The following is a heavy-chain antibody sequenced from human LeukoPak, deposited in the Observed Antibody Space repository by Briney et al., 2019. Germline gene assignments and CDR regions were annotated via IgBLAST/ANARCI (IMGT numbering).Heavy chain of an antibody. CDR1: EFTFKTFW. CDR2: IGGSGGST. D-gene: IGHD3-3*01. V-gene: IGHV3-23*01. CDR3: AKSEDFPVSYYYYGMDV. J-gene: IGHJ6*02. Sequence: GGSLRLSCAASEFTFKTFWMSWVRQAPGKGLQWVSAIGGSGGSTYYADSVKGRFTISRDNSKNTLYLQVNSLRAEDTAVYYCAKSEDFPVSYYYYGMDVWGQGTTVTVSS.